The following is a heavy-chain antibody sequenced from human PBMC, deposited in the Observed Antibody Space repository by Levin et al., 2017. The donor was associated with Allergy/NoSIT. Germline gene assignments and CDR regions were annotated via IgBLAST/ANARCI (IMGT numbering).Heavy chain of an antibody. V-gene: IGHV3-9*01. CDR2: ISWNSGSI. D-gene: IGHD6-19*01. CDR1: GFTFDDYA. J-gene: IGHJ3*02. Sequence: GGSLRLSCAASGFTFDDYAMHWVRQAPGKGLEWVSGISWNSGSIGYADSVKGRFTISRDNAKNSLYLQMNSLRAEDTALYYCAKDMGPNSGWHAFDTWGQGTMVTVSS. CDR3: AKDMGPNSGWHAFDT.